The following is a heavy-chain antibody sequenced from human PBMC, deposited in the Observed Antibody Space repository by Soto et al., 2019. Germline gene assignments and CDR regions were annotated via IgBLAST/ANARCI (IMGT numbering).Heavy chain of an antibody. J-gene: IGHJ5*02. CDR1: GGTFSTFG. V-gene: IGHV1-69*06. Sequence: QEQPVQSGAEVKKPGSSVKVSCKVSGGTFSTFGISWVRQAPGQGLEWMGGIIPIFNTAKYAQKIQGRVTSNADKSTSTVNMELSSLRSEDTAVYYLARQTVSSGWHYGNWFDPWGQGTLVTVSS. CDR3: ARQTVSSGWHYGNWFDP. D-gene: IGHD6-19*01. CDR2: IIPIFNTA.